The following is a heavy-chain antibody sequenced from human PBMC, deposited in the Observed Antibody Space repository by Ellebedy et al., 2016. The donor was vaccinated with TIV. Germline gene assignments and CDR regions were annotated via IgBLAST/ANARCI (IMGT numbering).Heavy chain of an antibody. V-gene: IGHV3-15*01. CDR3: TTNGGSYYDWFDP. D-gene: IGHD1-26*01. J-gene: IGHJ5*02. CDR1: GFTFSSYW. CDR2: IKSKTDGGTT. Sequence: GESLKISXAASGFTFSSYWMSWVRQAPGKGLEWVGRIKSKTDGGTTDYAAPVKGRFTISRDDSKNTLYLQMNSLKTEDTAVYYCTTNGGSYYDWFDPWGQGTLVTVSS.